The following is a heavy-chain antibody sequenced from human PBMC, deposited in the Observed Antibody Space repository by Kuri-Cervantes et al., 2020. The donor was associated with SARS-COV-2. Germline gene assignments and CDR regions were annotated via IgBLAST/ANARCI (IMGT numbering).Heavy chain of an antibody. CDR3: ARDRAFGRGVFDY. V-gene: IGHV3-48*01. J-gene: IGHJ4*02. Sequence: GESLKISCAASGFTFSSYSMNWVRQAPGKGLEWVSYISSSSSTIYYADSVRGRFTISRDNSKNTLYLQMNSLRAEDTAVYYCARDRAFGRGVFDYWGQGTLVTVSS. CDR2: ISSSSSTI. CDR1: GFTFSSYS. D-gene: IGHD3-10*01.